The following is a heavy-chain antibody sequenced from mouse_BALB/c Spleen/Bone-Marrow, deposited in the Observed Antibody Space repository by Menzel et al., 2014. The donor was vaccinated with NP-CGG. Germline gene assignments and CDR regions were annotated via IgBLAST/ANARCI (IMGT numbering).Heavy chain of an antibody. CDR1: GYSFTGYF. V-gene: IGHV1-20*02. J-gene: IGHJ3*01. Sequence: VHVKQSGPELVKPGASVKISCKASGYSFTGYFMNWVMQSHGKSLEWIGRINPYNGDTFYNQKFKGKATLTVDKSSSTAHMELRSLASEDSAVYYCARSGDYDGFACWGQGTLVTVSA. CDR3: ARSGDYDGFAC. CDR2: INPYNGDT. D-gene: IGHD1-1*01.